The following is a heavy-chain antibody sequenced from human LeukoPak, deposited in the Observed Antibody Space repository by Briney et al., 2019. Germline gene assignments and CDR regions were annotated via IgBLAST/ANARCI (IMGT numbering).Heavy chain of an antibody. Sequence: LETLSLTCTVSGGSISSIVHHWGWIRQPPGKGLDWIGSIYYSGNTYYNPSLKSRVTISVDTSKNQFSLNLTSVTAADRAVYYCARGYCSSTTCSGVGYLDAWGKGTTVTVSS. J-gene: IGHJ6*03. CDR2: IYYSGNT. CDR3: ARGYCSSTTCSGVGYLDA. D-gene: IGHD2-2*01. CDR1: GGSISSIVHH. V-gene: IGHV4-39*01.